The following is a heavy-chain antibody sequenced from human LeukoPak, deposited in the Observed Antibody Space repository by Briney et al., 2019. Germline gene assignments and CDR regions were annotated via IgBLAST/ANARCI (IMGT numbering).Heavy chain of an antibody. CDR3: AKSPGNVVADTFDY. J-gene: IGHJ4*02. D-gene: IGHD2-15*01. V-gene: IGHV3-33*03. CDR2: IRYDGSIN. Sequence: PGGTLRLSCAASGVALRSYGMHSGPEAPGQGLEWVAVIRYDGSINFYADSVKGRFTISRDNAKNSLFLQMNSLRAEDTAVYYCAKSPGNVVADTFDYWGQGTLVTVYS. CDR1: GVALRSYG.